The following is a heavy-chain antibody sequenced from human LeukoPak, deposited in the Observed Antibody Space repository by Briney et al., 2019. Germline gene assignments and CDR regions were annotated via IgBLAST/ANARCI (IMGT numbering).Heavy chain of an antibody. CDR3: ARDRNYYDYFVY. J-gene: IGHJ4*02. Sequence: GGSLRLSCAASGFTFNNYWMSWVRQAPGKGLEWLANIKQDGSEKYYVDSVKGRFTISRDNAKNSLYLQMNSLRAEDTAVYYCARDRNYYDYFVYWGQGTLVTVSS. V-gene: IGHV3-7*04. D-gene: IGHD3-10*01. CDR2: IKQDGSEK. CDR1: GFTFNNYW.